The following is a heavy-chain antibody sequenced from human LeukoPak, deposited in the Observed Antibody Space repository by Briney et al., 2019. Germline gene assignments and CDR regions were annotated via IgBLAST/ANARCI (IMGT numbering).Heavy chain of an antibody. Sequence: GGSLRLSCPVSGFTFSSYAMSWVRQAPGRGLEWVSVISTSGESAYYADSVKGRFTISRDNSKNTLYLQMNGLRAEDTAVYYCAKGRGSGYHYFDYWGQGTLVTVSS. D-gene: IGHD3-22*01. J-gene: IGHJ4*02. CDR3: AKGRGSGYHYFDY. CDR1: GFTFSSYA. V-gene: IGHV3-23*01. CDR2: ISTSGESA.